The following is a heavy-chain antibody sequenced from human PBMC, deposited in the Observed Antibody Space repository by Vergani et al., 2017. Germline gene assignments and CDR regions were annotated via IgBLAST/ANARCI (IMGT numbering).Heavy chain of an antibody. V-gene: IGHV3-7*01. CDR1: GFTFSSYW. J-gene: IGHJ6*02. D-gene: IGHD6-6*01. CDR3: ARGGAEQLVPYYYGMDV. CDR2: IKQDGSEK. Sequence: EVQLVESGGGLVQPGGSLRLSCAASGFTFSSYWMSWVRQAPGKGLEWVANIKQDGSEKYYVDSVKGRFTISRDNAKNSLYLQMNRLRAEDTAVYYCARGGAEQLVPYYYGMDVWGQGTTVTVSS.